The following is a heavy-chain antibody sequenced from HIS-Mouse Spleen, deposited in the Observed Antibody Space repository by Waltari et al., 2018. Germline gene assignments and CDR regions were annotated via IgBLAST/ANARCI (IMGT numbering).Heavy chain of an antibody. CDR3: AREIPYSSSWYDWYFDL. J-gene: IGHJ2*01. CDR1: GGPISSSSYY. D-gene: IGHD6-13*01. V-gene: IGHV4-39*07. Sequence: QLQLQESGPGLVKPSETLSLTCTVSGGPISSSSYYWGWIRQPPRKRLEWIGSIYYRGSTYYNQSLKSRVTISVDTSKNQFSLKLSSVTAADTAVYYCAREIPYSSSWYDWYFDLWGRGTLVTVSS. CDR2: IYYRGST.